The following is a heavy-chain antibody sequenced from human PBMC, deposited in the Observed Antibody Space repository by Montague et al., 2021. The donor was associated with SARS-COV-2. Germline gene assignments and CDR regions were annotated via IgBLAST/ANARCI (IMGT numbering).Heavy chain of an antibody. CDR3: AREHWENYYDFWSCTNLASDYPYYGMDV. CDR1: GYPISDGYY. D-gene: IGHD3-3*01. J-gene: IGHJ6*02. CDR2: IFKSGTT. V-gene: IGHV4-38-2*02. Sequence: SETLSLTCTVSGYPISDGYYWFWIRQPPGKGLWWIGNIFKSGTTYYNPSLDRLSTIVDDTSKNQSSLQLTSVTAADTAEYYCAREHWENYYDFWSCTNLASDYPYYGMDVWGQGTTVTVSS.